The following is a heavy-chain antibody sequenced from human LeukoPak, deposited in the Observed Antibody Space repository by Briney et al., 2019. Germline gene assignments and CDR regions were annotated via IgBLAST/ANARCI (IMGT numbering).Heavy chain of an antibody. J-gene: IGHJ6*02. Sequence: PSETLSLTCAVYGGSFSGYYWSWIRQPPGKGLEWIGEINHSGSTNYNPSLKSRVTISVDTSKNQFSLKLSSVTAADTAVYYCARGGDSGLEYYYGMDVWGQGTTVTVSS. CDR3: ARGGDSGLEYYYGMDV. CDR2: INHSGST. D-gene: IGHD3-16*01. CDR1: GGSFSGYY. V-gene: IGHV4-34*01.